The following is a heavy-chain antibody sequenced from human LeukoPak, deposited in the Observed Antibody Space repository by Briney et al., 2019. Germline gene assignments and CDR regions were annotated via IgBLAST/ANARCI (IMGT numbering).Heavy chain of an antibody. CDR1: GYSFTSYW. V-gene: IGHV5-51*01. Sequence: GESLKISCKGSGYSFTSYWIGWVRQMPGKGLEWMGIIYPGDSDTRYSPSFQGQVTISADKSISTAYLQWSSLKASDTAMYYCTRRNDILTGHDPFDYWGQGTLVTVSS. D-gene: IGHD3-9*01. J-gene: IGHJ4*02. CDR2: IYPGDSDT. CDR3: TRRNDILTGHDPFDY.